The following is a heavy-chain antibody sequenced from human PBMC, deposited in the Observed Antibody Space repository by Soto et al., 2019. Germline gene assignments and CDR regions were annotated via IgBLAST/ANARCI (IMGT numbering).Heavy chain of an antibody. CDR1: SGSISSADYY. CDR3: ASGGSSNWFDP. D-gene: IGHD1-26*01. CDR2: IYYTGSA. V-gene: IGHV4-30-4*01. Sequence: SETLSLTCTVSSGSISSADYYWSWIRQPPGKGLEWIGYIYYTGSAYYNPSLKSRVTMSVDTSKNQFSLKVTSVTAADTAVYYCASGGSSNWFDPWGQGALVTVSS. J-gene: IGHJ5*02.